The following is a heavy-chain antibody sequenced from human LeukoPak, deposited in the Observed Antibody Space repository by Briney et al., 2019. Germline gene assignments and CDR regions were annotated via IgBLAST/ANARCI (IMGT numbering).Heavy chain of an antibody. J-gene: IGHJ6*02. D-gene: IGHD3-16*01. Sequence: GASVKVSCKASGYTFTSYYNHWVRQAPGQGLEWMGIINPSGGGSATYAQKFQGRVTMTSDTSTSTVYMKLSSLRSEDTAVYYCVRDRGEDLRDYYYGMDVWGQGTTVIVSS. V-gene: IGHV1-46*01. CDR1: GYTFTSYY. CDR2: INPSGGGSA. CDR3: VRDRGEDLRDYYYGMDV.